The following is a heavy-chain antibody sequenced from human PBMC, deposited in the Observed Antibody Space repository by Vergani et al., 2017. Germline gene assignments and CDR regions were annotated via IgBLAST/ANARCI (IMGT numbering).Heavy chain of an antibody. D-gene: IGHD2-15*01. V-gene: IGHV3-30*02. CDR3: ARGEKYCSGGSCYGGWREKSRYYYYYYGMDV. CDR2: IRYDGSNK. CDR1: GFTFSSYG. J-gene: IGHJ6*02. Sequence: QVQLVESGGGVVQPGGSLRLSCAASGFTFSSYGMHWVRQAPGKGLEWVAFIRYDGSNKYYADSVKGRFTISRDNSKNTLYLQMNSLRAEDTAVYYCARGEKYCSGGSCYGGWREKSRYYYYYYGMDVWGQGTTVTVSS.